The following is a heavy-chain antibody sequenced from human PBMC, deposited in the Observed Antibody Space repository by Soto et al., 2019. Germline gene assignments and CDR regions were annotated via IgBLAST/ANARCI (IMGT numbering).Heavy chain of an antibody. CDR3: AHIVVAGLGYYFDY. J-gene: IGHJ4*02. Sequence: QITLKESGPPLVKPTQTLTLTCTFSGFSLSSTRIAVGWICQPPGKALECLALIYWDDDTRYSPFLKSRLTITKDTSKNQVVLTMSNMDPVETARYYCAHIVVAGLGYYFDYWGQGTLVTVSS. CDR2: IYWDDDT. D-gene: IGHD6-19*01. CDR1: GFSLSSTRIA. V-gene: IGHV2-5*02.